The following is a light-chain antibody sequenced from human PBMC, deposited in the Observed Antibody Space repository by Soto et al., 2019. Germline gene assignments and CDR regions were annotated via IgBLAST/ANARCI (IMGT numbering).Light chain of an antibody. CDR1: SCDIGSYNH. CDR2: DVS. CDR3: SSYGASSTL. J-gene: IGLJ2*01. Sequence: QSALTQPASVSGSPGQSITIPCTGSSCDIGSYNHVSWYQQHPGKAPKLLIYDVSYRPSGVSDRFSGSKSGNTASLTISGLQPEDESDYYCSSYGASSTLFGGGTKLTVL. V-gene: IGLV2-14*03.